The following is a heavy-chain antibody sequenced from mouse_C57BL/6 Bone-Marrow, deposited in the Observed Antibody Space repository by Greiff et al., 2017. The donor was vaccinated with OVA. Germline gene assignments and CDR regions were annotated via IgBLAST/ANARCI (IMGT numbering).Heavy chain of an antibody. Sequence: QVQLKESGAELARPGASVKLSCKASGYTFTSYGISWVKQRTGQGLEWIGEIYPRSGNTYYNKKFKGKATLTADKSSSTAYMELRSLTSEDSAVYFCARWGGNYFDYWGQGTTLTVSS. J-gene: IGHJ2*01. V-gene: IGHV1-81*01. CDR2: IYPRSGNT. D-gene: IGHD1-1*02. CDR3: ARWGGNYFDY. CDR1: GYTFTSYG.